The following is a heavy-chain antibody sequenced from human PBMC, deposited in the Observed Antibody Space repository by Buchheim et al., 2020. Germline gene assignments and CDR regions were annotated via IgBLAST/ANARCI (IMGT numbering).Heavy chain of an antibody. D-gene: IGHD3-22*01. Sequence: QVQLQESGPGLVKPSGTLSLTCAVYGGSISSSNWWSWVRQPPGKGLEWIGEIYHSGSTNYNPSLKSRATISVDKSNNHFSLKLSSVTAADTAVYYGAREGSSYYDSSGYYSGHWFDPWGQGTL. CDR2: IYHSGST. V-gene: IGHV4-4*02. J-gene: IGHJ5*02. CDR3: AREGSSYYDSSGYYSGHWFDP. CDR1: GGSISSSNW.